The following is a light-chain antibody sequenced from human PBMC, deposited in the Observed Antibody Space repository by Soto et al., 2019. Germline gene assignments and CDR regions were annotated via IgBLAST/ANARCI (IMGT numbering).Light chain of an antibody. CDR2: GAF. Sequence: DVVLTQSPDSLAVSLGERATINCKSSQSVLYSSNNENYLAWYQQKPGQAPRLLIYGAFNRATGIPARFSGSGSGTDFTLTISSLEPEDSAVYCCQQRNVWPPVTFGQGTRLEIK. V-gene: IGKV4-1*01. CDR1: QSVLYSSNNENY. CDR3: QQRNVWPPVT. J-gene: IGKJ5*01.